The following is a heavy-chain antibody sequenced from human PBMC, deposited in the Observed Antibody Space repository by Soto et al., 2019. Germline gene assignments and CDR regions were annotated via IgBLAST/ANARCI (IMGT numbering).Heavy chain of an antibody. CDR3: ARDCVEVRGVIRFDP. D-gene: IGHD3-10*01. CDR2: IYYSGST. CDR1: GGSISSSSYY. Sequence: SETLSLTCTVSGGSISSSSYYWGWIHQPPGKGLEWIGSIYYSGSTYYNPSLKSRVTISVDTSKNQFSLKLSSVTAADTAVYYCARDCVEVRGVIRFDPWGQGTLVTVSS. V-gene: IGHV4-39*07. J-gene: IGHJ5*02.